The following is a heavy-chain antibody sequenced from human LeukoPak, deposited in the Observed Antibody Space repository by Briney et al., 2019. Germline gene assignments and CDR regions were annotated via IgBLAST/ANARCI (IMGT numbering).Heavy chain of an antibody. D-gene: IGHD3-3*01. CDR1: GGSINSDDYY. V-gene: IGHV4-39*01. J-gene: IGHJ4*02. Sequence: SETLSLTCTVSGGSINSDDYYWGWIRQPPGKGLEWIGSIYDTGSTFYNPSLKSRVIISVDTSKNQFSLKLSSVTAADTAVYYCQSRFLEWLLDYWGQGTLVTVSS. CDR3: QSRFLEWLLDY. CDR2: IYDTGST.